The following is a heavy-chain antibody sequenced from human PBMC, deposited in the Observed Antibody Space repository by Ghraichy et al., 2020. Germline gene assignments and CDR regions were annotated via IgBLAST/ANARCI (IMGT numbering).Heavy chain of an antibody. D-gene: IGHD6-13*01. CDR3: ARDRAGIAAAGTGWFDP. CDR1: GFTFSSYS. CDR2: ISSSSSYI. V-gene: IGHV3-21*01. Sequence: SCAASGFTFSSYSMNWVRQAPGKGLEWVSSISSSSSYIYYADSVKGRFTISRDNAKNSLYLQMNSLRAEDTAVYYCARDRAGIAAAGTGWFDPWGQGTLVTVSS. J-gene: IGHJ5*02.